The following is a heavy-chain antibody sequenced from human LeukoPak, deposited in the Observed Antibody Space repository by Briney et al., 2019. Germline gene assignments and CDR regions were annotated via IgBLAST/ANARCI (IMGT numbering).Heavy chain of an antibody. D-gene: IGHD6-13*01. Sequence: GGSLRLSCAASGFTFSSYAMSWVRQAPGKGLEWVSAVSDSGGTTYYADSVKGRFTISRDNAKNTLYLQMNSLRAEDTAVYYCARDYSSSWYVPHSLYYYYGMDVWGQGTTVTVSS. CDR1: GFTFSSYA. CDR3: ARDYSSSWYVPHSLYYYYGMDV. V-gene: IGHV3-23*01. CDR2: VSDSGGTT. J-gene: IGHJ6*02.